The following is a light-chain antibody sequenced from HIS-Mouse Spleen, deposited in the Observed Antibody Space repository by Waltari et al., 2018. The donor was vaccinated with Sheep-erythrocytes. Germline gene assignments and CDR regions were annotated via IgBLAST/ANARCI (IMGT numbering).Light chain of an antibody. CDR3: CSYAGSSTPWV. CDR2: EGS. CDR1: SSDVWSYNL. J-gene: IGLJ3*02. V-gene: IGLV2-23*01. Sequence: SALTQPASVSGSPGQSITISCTGTSSDVWSYNLVAWYQQHPGKAPKLMMYEGSKRPSGVPDRFSGSKSGNTASLTISGLQAEDEADYYCCSYAGSSTPWVFGGGTKLTVL.